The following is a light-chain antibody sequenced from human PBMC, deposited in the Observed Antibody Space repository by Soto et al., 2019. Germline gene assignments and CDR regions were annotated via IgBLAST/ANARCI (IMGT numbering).Light chain of an antibody. J-gene: IGLJ2*01. Sequence: QLVLTQSPSASVSLGASVKLTCTLSSGHSSYAIAWHQQQPDKGPRYLMNLNSDGRHSKGDGIPDRFSGSSSAPERNLIISALQSEDEADYYGQTWGSGILVFGGGTKVTVL. V-gene: IGLV4-69*01. CDR1: SGHSSYA. CDR2: LNSDGRH. CDR3: QTWGSGILV.